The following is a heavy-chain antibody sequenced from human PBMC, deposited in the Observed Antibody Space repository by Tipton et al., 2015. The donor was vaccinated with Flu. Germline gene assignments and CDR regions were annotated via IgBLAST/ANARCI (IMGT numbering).Heavy chain of an antibody. J-gene: IGHJ4*02. V-gene: IGHV4-38-2*02. CDR1: GYFISSGYY. CDR3: AREGRREQLALDC. D-gene: IGHD6-6*01. CDR2: IIQSGNA. Sequence: TLSLTCTVSGYFISSGYYWGWIRQSPGTGLQWIATIIQSGNAYYNPSLRSRVTILVDTTKNLFSLKLSSVTAADTAVYYCAREGRREQLALDCWGQGTLVTVSS.